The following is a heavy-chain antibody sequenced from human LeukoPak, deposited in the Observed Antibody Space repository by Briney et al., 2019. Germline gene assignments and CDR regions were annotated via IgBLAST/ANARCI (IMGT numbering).Heavy chain of an antibody. CDR3: ARAYFSSSSCYFDY. CDR1: GGSISSSGFY. Sequence: KPSETLSLTCTVSGGSISSSGFYWGWIRQPPGKGLEWIGTIYYSGGTYYNPSLKSRVTISVDTSKNQFSLKLSSVTAADTAVYFCARAYFSSSSCYFDYWGQGTLVTVSS. CDR2: IYYSGGT. J-gene: IGHJ4*02. V-gene: IGHV4-39*01. D-gene: IGHD2-15*01.